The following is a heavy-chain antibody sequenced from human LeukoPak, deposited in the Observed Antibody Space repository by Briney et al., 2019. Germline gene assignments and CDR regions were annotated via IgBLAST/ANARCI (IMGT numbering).Heavy chain of an antibody. CDR1: GGSISSYY. D-gene: IGHD2-15*01. Sequence: PSETLSLTCTVSGGSISSYYWSWIRQPPGKGLEWIGYIYYSGSTNYNPSLKSRVTISVDTSKNQFSLKLSSVTAADTAVYYCATTYCSGGSCPLLYWGQGTLVTVSS. CDR2: IYYSGST. V-gene: IGHV4-59*01. CDR3: ATTYCSGGSCPLLY. J-gene: IGHJ4*02.